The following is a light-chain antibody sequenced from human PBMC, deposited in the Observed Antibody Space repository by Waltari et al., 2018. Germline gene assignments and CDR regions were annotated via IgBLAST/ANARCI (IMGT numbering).Light chain of an antibody. CDR1: PSVLYNTKNKSY. CDR2: WAS. CDR3: QQYYNSVRT. V-gene: IGKV4-1*01. Sequence: DFVMTQSPDSLAVPLCESATNHCRSSPSVLYNTKNKSYLAWYQQKPGQPPKLLIYWASTRESGVPDRFSGSGSGTDFTLTISSLQAEDVAVYYCQQYYNSVRTFGQGTKVEIK. J-gene: IGKJ1*01.